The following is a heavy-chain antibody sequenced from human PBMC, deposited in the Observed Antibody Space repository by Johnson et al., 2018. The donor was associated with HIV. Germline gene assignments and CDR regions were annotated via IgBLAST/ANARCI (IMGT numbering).Heavy chain of an antibody. CDR1: GFTFDDYG. D-gene: IGHD6-13*01. J-gene: IGHJ3*02. Sequence: VQLVESGGGVVRPGGSLRLSCAASGFTFDDYGMSWVRQAPGTGLEWVSGINWNGGSTGYADSVKGRFTISRDNGKNSLYLQMNSLRVEDTALYYCARAVRIGVGGTVLGASDIWGQGTMVTVSS. CDR2: INWNGGST. CDR3: ARAVRIGVGGTVLGASDI. V-gene: IGHV3-20*04.